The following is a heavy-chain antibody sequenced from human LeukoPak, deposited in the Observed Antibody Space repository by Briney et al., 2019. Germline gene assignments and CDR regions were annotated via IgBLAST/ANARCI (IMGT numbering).Heavy chain of an antibody. J-gene: IGHJ5*02. D-gene: IGHD6-6*01. V-gene: IGHV4-61*02. CDR1: GGSISSGSYY. CDR2: ISSSGST. Sequence: QVQLQESGPGLVKPSQTLSLTCTVSGGSISSGSYYWTWTRQPAGKGLRCIGRISSSGSTNYDPSLKSRVTISVDTSNNQFSLKLSSLTAGDMAVYYSARADYSSSSLDPWGQETLDTVFS. CDR3: ARADYSSSSLDP.